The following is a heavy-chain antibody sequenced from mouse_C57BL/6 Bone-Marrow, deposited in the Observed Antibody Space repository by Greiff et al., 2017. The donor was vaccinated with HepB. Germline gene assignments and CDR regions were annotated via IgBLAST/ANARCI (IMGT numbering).Heavy chain of an antibody. V-gene: IGHV1-15*01. J-gene: IGHJ1*03. CDR1: GYTFTDYE. CDR3: TRGDLAYFDV. CDR2: IDPETGGT. Sequence: QVHVKQSGAELVRPGASVTLSCKASGYTFTDYEMHWVKQTPVHGLEWIGAIDPETGGTAYNQKFKGKAILTADKSSSTAYMELRSLTSEDSAVYYCTRGDLAYFDVWGTGTTVTVSS. D-gene: IGHD3-3*01.